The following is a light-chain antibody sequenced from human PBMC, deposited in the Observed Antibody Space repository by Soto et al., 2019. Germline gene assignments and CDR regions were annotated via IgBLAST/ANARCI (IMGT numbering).Light chain of an antibody. CDR1: QSVSSSD. V-gene: IGKV3-20*01. CDR2: GAS. CDR3: QQYGSSPQWT. Sequence: EIVLTQSPGTLSLSPGERATLSCRASQSVSSSDLAWYQQKPGQAPRLLIYGASSRATGIPDRFSGSGSGTEFTLTISRLEPEDFAVYYCQQYGSSPQWTFGQGNKVEIK. J-gene: IGKJ1*01.